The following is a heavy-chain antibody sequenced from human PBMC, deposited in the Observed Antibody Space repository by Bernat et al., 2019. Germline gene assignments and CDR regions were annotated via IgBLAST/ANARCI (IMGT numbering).Heavy chain of an antibody. J-gene: IGHJ4*02. CDR1: GGSISSSSYY. Sequence: QLQLQESGPGLVKPSETLSLTCTVSGGSISSSSYYWGWIRQPPGKGLEWIGSIYYSGSTYYNPALKSRVTISVDTSKNQFSLKLSSLTAADTAVYYCARVGFELRYCSSTSCFPLVFDYWGQGTLVTVSS. CDR2: IYYSGST. CDR3: ARVGFELRYCSSTSCFPLVFDY. D-gene: IGHD2-2*01. V-gene: IGHV4-39*01.